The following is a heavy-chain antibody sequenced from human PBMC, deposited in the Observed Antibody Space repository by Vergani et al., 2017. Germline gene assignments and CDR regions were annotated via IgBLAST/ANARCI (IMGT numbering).Heavy chain of an antibody. V-gene: IGHV1-69*02. Sequence: QVQLVQSGAEVKKPGSSVKVSCKASGGTFSSYTISWVRQAPGQGLEWMGRIIPILGIANYAQKFQGRVTITADKSTSTAYMELSSLRSEDTAVYYCASEGPSGGWFDPWGQGTLVIVSS. D-gene: IGHD1-26*01. CDR3: ASEGPSGGWFDP. CDR1: GGTFSSYT. J-gene: IGHJ5*02. CDR2: IIPILGIA.